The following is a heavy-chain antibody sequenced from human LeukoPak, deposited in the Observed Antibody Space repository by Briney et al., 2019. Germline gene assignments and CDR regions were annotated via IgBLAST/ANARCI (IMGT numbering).Heavy chain of an antibody. Sequence: PETLSLTCTVSGGSLSGNYGNWIRQSPGRGLEWIGYINDRGSTNYNPSLKSRVTISVDTSKNQFSLKLSSVTAADTAVYYCARDPLSPNVFDVWGQGTMVTVSS. CDR1: GGSLSGNY. CDR2: INDRGST. J-gene: IGHJ3*01. V-gene: IGHV4-59*01. CDR3: ARDPLSPNVFDV.